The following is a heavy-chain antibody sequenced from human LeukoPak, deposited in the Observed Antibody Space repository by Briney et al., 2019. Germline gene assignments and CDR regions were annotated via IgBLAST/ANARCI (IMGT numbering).Heavy chain of an antibody. CDR2: VYYSGRT. D-gene: IGHD3-10*01. J-gene: IGHJ4*01. Sequence: PSETLSLTCTVSGGSISSSDYYWRWIRQPPGKGLEWIGSVYYSGRTYYNPSLKSQVTISVDTSKNQFSLKVSSVTAADTAVYFCARAIGFDDSGRYYPDYWGQGTLVSVSS. V-gene: IGHV4-39*01. CDR1: GGSISSSDYY. CDR3: ARAIGFDDSGRYYPDY.